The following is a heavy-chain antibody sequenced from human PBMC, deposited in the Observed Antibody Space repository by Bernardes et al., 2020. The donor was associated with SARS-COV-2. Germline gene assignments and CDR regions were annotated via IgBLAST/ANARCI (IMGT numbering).Heavy chain of an antibody. CDR1: GVSISAEGHS. CDR2: VSYSGRV. Sequence: SETLSLTCTVSGVSISAEGHSWGWVRQSPGKGLDWLATVSYSGRVHYNSSLESRVVVSVDTSKSQFSLRLTSVTAADTAVYYCTKAISGWSGFGVVSSPSWGQGTQVTVSS. D-gene: IGHD3-3*01. V-gene: IGHV4-39*02. J-gene: IGHJ5*02. CDR3: TKAISGWSGFGVVSSPS.